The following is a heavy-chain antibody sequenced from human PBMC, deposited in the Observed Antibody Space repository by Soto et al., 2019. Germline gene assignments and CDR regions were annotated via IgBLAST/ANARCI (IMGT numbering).Heavy chain of an antibody. J-gene: IGHJ4*02. CDR3: ASGLGDSSGYFFPPVDY. CDR2: IIPIFGTA. CDR1: GGTFSSYA. V-gene: IGHV1-69*13. D-gene: IGHD3-22*01. Sequence: ASVKVSCKASGGTFSSYAISWVRQAPGQGLEWMGGIIPIFGTANYAQKFQGGVTITADESTSTAYMELSSLRSEDTAVYYCASGLGDSSGYFFPPVDYWGQGTLVTVSS.